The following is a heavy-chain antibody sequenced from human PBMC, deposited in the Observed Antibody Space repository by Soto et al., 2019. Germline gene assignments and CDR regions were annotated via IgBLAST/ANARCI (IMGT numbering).Heavy chain of an antibody. J-gene: IGHJ6*03. V-gene: IGHV4-4*02. CDR3: ARGGSSPSNYYYYYMDV. CDR1: SGSISSSNW. CDR2: IYRSGST. D-gene: IGHD6-6*01. Sequence: QVQLQESGPGLVKPSGTLSLTCAVSSGSISSSNWWSWVRQPPGKGLEWIGEIYRSGSTNYNPSLKSRVTISVDKSKNQFSLKLSSVTAADTAVYYCARGGSSPSNYYYYYMDVWGKGTTVTVSS.